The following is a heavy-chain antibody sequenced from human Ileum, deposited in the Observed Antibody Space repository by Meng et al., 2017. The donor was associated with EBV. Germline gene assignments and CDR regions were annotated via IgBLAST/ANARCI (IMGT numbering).Heavy chain of an antibody. V-gene: IGHV6-1*01. CDR3: ARGSYYFDS. D-gene: IGHD1-26*01. CDR2: TYYRWKWIT. Sequence: QVQLHESSPCMPQPPPTLSLTFAISEARVSSISGSWSCVRQSPARGLEGLGRTYYRWKWITEYAVAVSSRITSSPDTSKNQFSLQLSSVTPEDTAVYYCARGSYYFDSWGQGTLVTVSS. CDR1: EARVSSISGS. J-gene: IGHJ4*02.